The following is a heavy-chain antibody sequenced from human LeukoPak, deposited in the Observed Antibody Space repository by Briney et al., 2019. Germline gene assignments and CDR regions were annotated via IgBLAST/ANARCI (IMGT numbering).Heavy chain of an antibody. CDR1: GYSFTTYW. CDR3: ARAGYSGYTFDY. Sequence: GESLKISCRGSGYSFTTYWTGWVRQMPGKGLEWVGIIYPGDSDTRYRPSFQGQVTISADKSISAAYLQWSSLKASDTAMYYCARAGYSGYTFDYWGQGTLVTVSS. V-gene: IGHV5-51*01. J-gene: IGHJ4*02. D-gene: IGHD5-12*01. CDR2: IYPGDSDT.